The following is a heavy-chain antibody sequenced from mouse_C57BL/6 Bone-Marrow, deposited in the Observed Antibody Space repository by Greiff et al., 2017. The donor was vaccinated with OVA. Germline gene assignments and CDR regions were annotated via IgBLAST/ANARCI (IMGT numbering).Heavy chain of an antibody. CDR2: IDPSDSYT. CDR3: ARRFLFYYGSSYFDY. D-gene: IGHD1-1*01. J-gene: IGHJ2*01. CDR1: GYTFTSYW. Sequence: QVQLQQPGAELVMPGASVKLSCKASGYTFTSYWMHWVKQRPGQGLEWIGEIDPSDSYTNYNQKFKGKSTLTVEKSSSTAYMQLSSLTSEDSAVYYCARRFLFYYGSSYFDYWGQGTTLTVSS. V-gene: IGHV1-69*01.